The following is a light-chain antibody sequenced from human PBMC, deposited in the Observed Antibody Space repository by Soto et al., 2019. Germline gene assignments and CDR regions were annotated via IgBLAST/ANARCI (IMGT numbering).Light chain of an antibody. Sequence: EIVLTQSPATLSLSQGDTATLSCRASQSLNSVLAWYQQRPGQAPRLLIYDATNRATGIPARFSGSGSETDFTLTISSLEPEDFAVYYWQRRSNWPSEFTFGPGTKVDIK. CDR2: DAT. J-gene: IGKJ3*01. CDR3: QRRSNWPSEFT. CDR1: QSLNSV. V-gene: IGKV3-11*01.